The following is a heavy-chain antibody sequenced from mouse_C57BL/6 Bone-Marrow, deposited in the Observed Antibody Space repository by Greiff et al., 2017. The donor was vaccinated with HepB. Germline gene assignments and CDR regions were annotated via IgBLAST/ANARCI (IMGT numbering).Heavy chain of an antibody. J-gene: IGHJ1*03. Sequence: QVHVKQSGAELARPGASVKLSCKASGYTFTSYGISWVKQRTGQGLEWIGEIYPRSGNTYYNEKFKGKATLTADKSSSTAYMELRSLTSEDSAVYFCASPRQLRLWYFDVWGTGTTVTVSS. CDR2: IYPRSGNT. V-gene: IGHV1-81*01. CDR3: ASPRQLRLWYFDV. CDR1: GYTFTSYG. D-gene: IGHD3-2*02.